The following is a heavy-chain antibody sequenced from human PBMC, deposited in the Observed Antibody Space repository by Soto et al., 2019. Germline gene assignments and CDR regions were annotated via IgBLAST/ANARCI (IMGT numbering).Heavy chain of an antibody. V-gene: IGHV3-48*02. Sequence: GGSLRLSCAASGFTFSSNSMNWVRQAPGKGLEWISYISSSSSTIYADSVKGRFTISRDNAKNSLYLQMNSLRDEDTAVCYCARVIWSGHLTSDLWGQGTLVTVSS. J-gene: IGHJ5*02. CDR3: ARVIWSGHLTSDL. CDR1: GFTFSSNS. CDR2: ISSSSSTI. D-gene: IGHD3-3*01.